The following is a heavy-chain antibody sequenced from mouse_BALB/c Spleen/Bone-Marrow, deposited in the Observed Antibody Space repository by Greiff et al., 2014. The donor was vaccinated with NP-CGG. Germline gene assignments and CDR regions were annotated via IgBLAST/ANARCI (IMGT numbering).Heavy chain of an antibody. CDR1: GYSFTGYY. D-gene: IGHD2-4*01. J-gene: IGHJ4*01. Sequence: EVQLQQSGPELVKPGASVKISCKASGYSFTGYYMHWVKQSHVKSLEWIGRINPYNGATSYNQNFKDKASLTVDKSSSTAYMELHSLTSEDSAVYYCARNYDYDGAMDYWGQGTSVTFSS. CDR3: ARNYDYDGAMDY. CDR2: INPYNGAT. V-gene: IGHV1-26*01.